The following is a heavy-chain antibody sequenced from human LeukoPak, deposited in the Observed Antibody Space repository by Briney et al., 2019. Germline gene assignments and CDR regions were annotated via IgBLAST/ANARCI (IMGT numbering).Heavy chain of an antibody. J-gene: IGHJ6*02. CDR2: LRHYGTET. D-gene: IGHD3-10*01. CDR1: GFTFSTYG. V-gene: IGHV3-30*02. Sequence: GGSLRLSCAVSGFTFSTYGMHWLRQSPGKGPESVARLRHYGTETSHAESVQGRFTISRDDSKNTCYLQMNSLRAEDTAVYYCAKANRDHLSHYYGVDVWGQGTTV. CDR3: AKANRDHLSHYYGVDV.